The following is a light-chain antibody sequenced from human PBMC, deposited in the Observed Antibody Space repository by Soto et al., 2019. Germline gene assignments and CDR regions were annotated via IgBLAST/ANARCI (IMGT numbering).Light chain of an antibody. CDR1: SSDVGAYNY. V-gene: IGLV2-14*01. CDR2: EVT. Sequence: QSVLTQPASVSGSPGQSITISCTGTSSDVGAYNYVSWYRQHPGKAPKLMIYEVTNRPSGVSNRFSGSTSGSTASLTISGLQAEDEADYYCSSYTSSSTLVFGGGTKLTVL. CDR3: SSYTSSSTLV. J-gene: IGLJ3*02.